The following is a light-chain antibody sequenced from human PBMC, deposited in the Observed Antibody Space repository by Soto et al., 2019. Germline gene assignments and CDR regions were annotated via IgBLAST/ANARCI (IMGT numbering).Light chain of an antibody. V-gene: IGLV2-8*01. CDR1: SSDVGGYNY. CDR2: DVS. CDR3: SSYAGSNNFVV. J-gene: IGLJ2*01. Sequence: QSALTQPPSASGSPGQSVTISCTGTSSDVGGYNYVSWYQQHPGKAPKLMIYDVSKRPSGVPHRFSGSKSGNTASLTVSGAQAEDEAYFNCSSYAGSNNFVVFGGGTKLTVL.